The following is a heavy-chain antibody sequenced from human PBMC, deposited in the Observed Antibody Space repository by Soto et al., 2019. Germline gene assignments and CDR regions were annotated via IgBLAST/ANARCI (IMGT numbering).Heavy chain of an antibody. CDR1: GFTFSSYA. CDR3: AKDQLGIAAAGGYYYYMDV. D-gene: IGHD6-13*01. J-gene: IGHJ6*03. Sequence: PGGSLRLSCAAFGFTFSSYAMSWVRQAPGKGLEWVSAISGSGGSTYYADSVKGRFTISRDNSKNTLYLQMNSLRAEDTAVYYCAKDQLGIAAAGGYYYYMDVWGKGTTVTVSS. CDR2: ISGSGGST. V-gene: IGHV3-23*01.